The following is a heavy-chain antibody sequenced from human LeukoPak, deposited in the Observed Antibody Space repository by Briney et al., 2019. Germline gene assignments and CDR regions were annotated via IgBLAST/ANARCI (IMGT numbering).Heavy chain of an antibody. D-gene: IGHD2-15*01. CDR2: INPNSGGT. Sequence: ASVKVSCKASGYTFTGYYMHWVRQAPGQGLEWMGWINPNSGGTNYAQKFQGWVTMTRDTSISTAYMELSRLRSDDTAVYYCARGGVVVAARFDYWGQGTLVTVSS. V-gene: IGHV1-2*04. CDR1: GYTFTGYY. J-gene: IGHJ4*02. CDR3: ARGGVVVAARFDY.